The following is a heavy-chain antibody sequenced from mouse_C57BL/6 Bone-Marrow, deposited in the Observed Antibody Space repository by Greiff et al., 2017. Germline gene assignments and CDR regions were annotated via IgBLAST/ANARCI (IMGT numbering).Heavy chain of an antibody. CDR2: ISVGGSYT. Sequence: EVNVVESGGGLVKPGGSLKLSCAASGFTFSSYAMSWVRQTPEKRLEWVATISVGGSYTYYPDNVKGRFTISRDNAKNNLYLQMSHLKSEDTAIYYCSRAEYGSNYGFAYWGQGTRVTVSA. V-gene: IGHV5-4*03. D-gene: IGHD1-1*01. J-gene: IGHJ3*01. CDR3: SRAEYGSNYGFAY. CDR1: GFTFSSYA.